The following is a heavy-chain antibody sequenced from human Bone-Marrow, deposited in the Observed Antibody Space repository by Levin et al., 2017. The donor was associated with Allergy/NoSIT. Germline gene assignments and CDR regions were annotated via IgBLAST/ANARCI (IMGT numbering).Heavy chain of an antibody. CDR3: AREGYTSGRCGCFDN. J-gene: IGHJ3*02. V-gene: IGHV3-30*04. D-gene: IGHD6-19*01. Sequence: GESLKISCVASGIAFSNSIMHWVRQAPGRGLEWVSALSFDGYSKYFADSVKGRFTISGDDSKNTVSLQMDSLRPEDTAVYYCAREGYTSGRCGCFDNLGQGTMVTVSP. CDR2: LSFDGYSK. CDR1: GIAFSNSI.